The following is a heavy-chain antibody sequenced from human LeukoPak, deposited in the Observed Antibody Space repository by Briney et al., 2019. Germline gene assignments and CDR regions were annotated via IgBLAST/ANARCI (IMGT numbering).Heavy chain of an antibody. CDR3: ARAFSSSSYYYYYYYMDV. J-gene: IGHJ6*03. CDR1: GGSFSGYY. D-gene: IGHD6-6*01. V-gene: IGHV4-34*01. Sequence: PSETLSLTCAVYGGSFSGYYWSWIRQPPGKGLEWIGEINHTGCTNYNPSLKSRVTISVDTSKNQFSLKLSSVTAADTAVYYCARAFSSSSYYYYYYYMDVWGKGTTVTVSS. CDR2: INHTGCT.